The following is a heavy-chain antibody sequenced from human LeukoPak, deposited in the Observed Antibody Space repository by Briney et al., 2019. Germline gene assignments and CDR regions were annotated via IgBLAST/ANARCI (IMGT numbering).Heavy chain of an antibody. CDR1: GFSVSNNY. Sequence: PGGSLRLSCAVSGFSVSNNYMNWVRQAPGKGLEWVSLIYSRGGTSYADSVKGRFTISRDSSKNTLYLQMNSLRAEDTAVYYCAKDRDGDYDYWGQGTLVTVSS. V-gene: IGHV3-53*01. J-gene: IGHJ4*02. CDR2: IYSRGGT. D-gene: IGHD4-17*01. CDR3: AKDRDGDYDY.